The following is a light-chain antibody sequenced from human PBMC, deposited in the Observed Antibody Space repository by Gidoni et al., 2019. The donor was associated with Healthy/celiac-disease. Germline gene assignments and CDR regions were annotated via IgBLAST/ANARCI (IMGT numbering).Light chain of an antibody. J-gene: IGKJ3*01. CDR1: KGISNY. V-gene: IGKV1-27*01. CDR2: AAS. Sequence: QMTQSPSTLSASVGDRVTITCRASKGISNYLAWYQQKPGKVPKLLIYAASTLQSGVPSRFSGSGSGTDFTLTISSLQPEDVATYYCQKYNSAPHTFGPGTKVDIK. CDR3: QKYNSAPHT.